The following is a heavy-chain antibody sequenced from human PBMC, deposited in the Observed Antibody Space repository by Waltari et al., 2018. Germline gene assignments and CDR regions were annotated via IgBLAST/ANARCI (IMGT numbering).Heavy chain of an antibody. Sequence: QVHLVQSGAEVKTPGASVKVSCKASAYTFSTYGLTWVRQAPGQGLEWLCWISAHDGNTNYAPSLQDRVTLTTDTSTYTAYMELNSLRPDDTAVYYCATAVGGNMEFDSWGHGSLVTVSS. D-gene: IGHD6-19*01. CDR3: ATAVGGNMEFDS. V-gene: IGHV1-18*01. CDR1: AYTFSTYG. J-gene: IGHJ4*01. CDR2: ISAHDGNT.